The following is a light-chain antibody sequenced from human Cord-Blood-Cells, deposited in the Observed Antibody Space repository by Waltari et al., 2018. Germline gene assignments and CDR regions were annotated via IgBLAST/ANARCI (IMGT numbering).Light chain of an antibody. J-gene: IGKJ4*01. CDR1: QSVSSY. CDR2: DAS. V-gene: IGKV3-11*01. CDR3: QQRSNWPPLT. Sequence: EIVLTQSPATLSLYPGERATLSCRASQSVSSYLAWYQQKPGQAPRLLIYDASNRATGIPARFSGSGSWTDFTLTISSLEPEDFAVYYCQQRSNWPPLTFGGGTKVEIK.